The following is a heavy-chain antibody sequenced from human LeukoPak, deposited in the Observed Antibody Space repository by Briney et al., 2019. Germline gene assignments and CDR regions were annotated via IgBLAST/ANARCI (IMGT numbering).Heavy chain of an antibody. D-gene: IGHD3-22*01. CDR1: GYTFTDYA. CDR2: VNTNTGNP. CDR3: ASCNDSSGYFAY. V-gene: IGHV7-4-1*02. J-gene: IGHJ4*02. Sequence: ASVKVSCKPSGYTFTDYAINWVRQAPGQGLEYMGWVNTNTGNPTYAQGFTGRFVFSLDSSVGTAYLQITSLKADDSAVYFCASCNDSSGYFAYWGQGTLVTVSS.